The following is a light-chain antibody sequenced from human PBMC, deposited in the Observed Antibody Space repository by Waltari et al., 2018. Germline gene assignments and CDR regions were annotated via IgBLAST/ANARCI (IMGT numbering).Light chain of an antibody. CDR2: NDN. J-gene: IGLJ3*02. CDR3: ASRDDSLNGWV. CDR1: TSNIGNNP. V-gene: IGLV1-44*01. Sequence: QSVLTQPPSASGTPGQRVTISCSGSTSNIGNNPVNWYQQLTGTAPNLLIYNDNQRPLGVPDRFSGSKSGPSGSLAISGLQSDDEADYYCASRDDSLNGWVFGGGTKVTVL.